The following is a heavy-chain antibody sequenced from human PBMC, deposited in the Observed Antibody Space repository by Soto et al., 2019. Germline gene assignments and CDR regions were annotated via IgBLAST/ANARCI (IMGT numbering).Heavy chain of an antibody. CDR1: GGSVSSSNW. V-gene: IGHV4-4*02. J-gene: IGHJ3*02. D-gene: IGHD2-21*02. CDR3: ARVPGVVVSADDAFDI. CDR2: IYHSGSA. Sequence: QVQLQESGPGLVKPSGTLSLTCAVSGGSVSSSNWWSWVRQSPGEGLEWMGEIYHSGSAHYNPSLKSRATISLDKSKNQFSLRLTSVTAADTAVYYCARVPGVVVSADDAFDIWGPGTSVIVSS.